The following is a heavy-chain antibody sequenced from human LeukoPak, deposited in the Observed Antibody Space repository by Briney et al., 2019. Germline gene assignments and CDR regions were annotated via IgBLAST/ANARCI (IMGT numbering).Heavy chain of an antibody. CDR1: GGSISSSSYY. CDR2: IYYSGST. J-gene: IGHJ4*02. D-gene: IGHD3-9*01. V-gene: IGHV4-39*01. Sequence: SETLSLTCTVSGGSISSSSYYWGWIRQPPGKGLEWIGSIYYSGSTYYNPSLKSRVTISVDTSKNQFSLKLNSVTAADTAVYYCARHEGGYDILTGYYQSNFHYWGQGTLVTVSS. CDR3: ARHEGGYDILTGYYQSNFHY.